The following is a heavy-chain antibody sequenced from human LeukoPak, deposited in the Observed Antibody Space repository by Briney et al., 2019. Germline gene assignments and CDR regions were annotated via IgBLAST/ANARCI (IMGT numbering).Heavy chain of an antibody. D-gene: IGHD2-15*01. CDR3: TRVVPANY. CDR2: IYSGGST. J-gene: IGHJ4*02. V-gene: IGHV3-66*02. Sequence: PGGPLRLSCAASGFTVSSNYMSWVRQAPGKGLECVSVIYSGGSTYYADSVKGRFTISRDNSKNTLYLQMNSLRAEHTAVYYCTRVVPANYWGQGTLVSVSS. CDR1: GFTVSSNY.